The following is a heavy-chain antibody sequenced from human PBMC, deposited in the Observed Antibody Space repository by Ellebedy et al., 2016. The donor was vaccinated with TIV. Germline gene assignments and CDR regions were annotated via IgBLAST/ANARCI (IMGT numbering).Heavy chain of an antibody. V-gene: IGHV3-30*18. D-gene: IGHD4-17*01. J-gene: IGHJ3*02. Sequence: PGGSLRLSCAASGFTFVAYGMHWVRQAPGKGLEWLTAISYDGSKKDYADSVKGRFAISRDNSKDTVYLQMNSLRAEDTAVYYCVKEIHDYVDPNHAYDIWGQGAMVIVSS. CDR3: VKEIHDYVDPNHAYDI. CDR1: GFTFVAYG. CDR2: ISYDGSKK.